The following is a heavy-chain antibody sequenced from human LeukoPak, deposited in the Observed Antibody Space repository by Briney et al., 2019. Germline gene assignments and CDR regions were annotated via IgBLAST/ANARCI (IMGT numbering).Heavy chain of an antibody. Sequence: GASVKVSCKASGGTFSSYAISWVRQAPGQGLEWMGGIIPIFGTANYAQKFQGRVTITRNISIRTAYMELSSLRSEDTAVYFCARGPDYYASGRYSHYYYYMDVWGKGTTVTISS. D-gene: IGHD3-10*01. CDR1: GGTFSSYA. J-gene: IGHJ6*03. V-gene: IGHV1-69*05. CDR3: ARGPDYYASGRYSHYYYYMDV. CDR2: IIPIFGTA.